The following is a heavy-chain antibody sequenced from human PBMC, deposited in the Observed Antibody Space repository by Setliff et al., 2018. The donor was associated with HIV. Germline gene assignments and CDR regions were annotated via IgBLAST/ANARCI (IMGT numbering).Heavy chain of an antibody. CDR2: VKSDRDGGTV. CDR3: TTDDSRRRYYSDSYGYFSAEYFLH. V-gene: IGHV3-15*07. D-gene: IGHD3-22*01. Sequence: GGSLRLSCAASGFTFNKAWMNWVRQAPGKALEWVGRVKSDRDGGTVDYAAPVKGRFTISRDDSKNTLYLQINSLKTEDTAVYYCTTDDSRRRYYSDSYGYFSAEYFLHWGQGTLVTVSS. J-gene: IGHJ1*01. CDR1: GFTFNKAW.